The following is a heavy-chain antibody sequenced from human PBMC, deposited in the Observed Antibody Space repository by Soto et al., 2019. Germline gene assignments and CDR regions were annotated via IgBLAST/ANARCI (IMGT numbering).Heavy chain of an antibody. V-gene: IGHV4-34*01. J-gene: IGHJ5*02. CDR3: ARASVFGVVINWFDP. D-gene: IGHD3-3*01. CDR2: INHSGST. CDR1: GGSFSGYY. Sequence: PSETLSLTCAVYGGSFSGYYWSWIRQPPGKGLEWIGEINHSGSTNYNPSLKSRVTISVDTSKNQFSLKLSSVTAADTAVYYCARASVFGVVINWFDPWGQGTLVTVSS.